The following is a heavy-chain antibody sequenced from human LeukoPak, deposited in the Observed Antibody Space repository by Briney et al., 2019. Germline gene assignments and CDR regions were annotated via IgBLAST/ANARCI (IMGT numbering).Heavy chain of an antibody. CDR2: IYSGGST. Sequence: GGSLRLSCAASGFTFSSNYMSWVRQAPGKGLEGVSVIYSGGSTYYTDSVKGRCTISRHNSKNTLYLQINSLRAEDTAVYYCARVAAYRYGYPGWFDPWGQGTLVTVSS. D-gene: IGHD5-18*01. CDR1: GFTFSSNY. J-gene: IGHJ5*02. CDR3: ARVAAYRYGYPGWFDP. V-gene: IGHV3-53*04.